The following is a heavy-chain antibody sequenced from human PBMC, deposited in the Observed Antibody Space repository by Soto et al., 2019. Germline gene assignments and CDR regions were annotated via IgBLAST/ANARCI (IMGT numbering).Heavy chain of an antibody. CDR2: INPNSGGT. CDR3: AREAAAGDFDY. J-gene: IGHJ4*02. CDR1: GYTFTGYY. Sequence: ASVKVSCKASGYTFTGYYMHWVRQAPGQGLEWKGWINPNSGGTNYAQKFQGWVTMTRDTSISTAYMELSRLRSDDTAVYYCAREAAAGDFDYWGQGTLVTVSS. D-gene: IGHD6-13*01. V-gene: IGHV1-2*04.